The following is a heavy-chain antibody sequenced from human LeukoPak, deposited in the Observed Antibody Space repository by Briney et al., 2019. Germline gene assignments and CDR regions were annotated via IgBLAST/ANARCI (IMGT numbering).Heavy chain of an antibody. CDR2: ISSSSYI. V-gene: IGHV3-21*01. CDR1: GFTFSSYS. D-gene: IGHD5-18*01. CDR3: ARDDGMTGYSYDY. J-gene: IGHJ4*02. Sequence: GGSLRLSCAASGFTFSSYSMNWVRQAPGKGLEWVSSISSSSYIYYADSVKGRFTISRDNAKNSLYLQMNSLRAEDTAVYYCARDDGMTGYSYDYWGQGTLVTVSS.